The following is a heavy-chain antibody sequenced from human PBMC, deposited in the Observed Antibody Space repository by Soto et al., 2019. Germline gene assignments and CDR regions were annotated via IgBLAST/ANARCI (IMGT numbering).Heavy chain of an antibody. D-gene: IGHD6-13*01. CDR3: ARVSIRYSSSWTLYYYYGMDV. CDR2: INHSGST. Sequence: SETLALTCAVYGGSFRGYYWSWIRQPPGKGLEWIGEINHSGSTNYNPSLKSRVTISVDTSKNQFSLKLSSVTAADTAVYYCARVSIRYSSSWTLYYYYGMDVWGQGTTVTVSS. V-gene: IGHV4-34*01. J-gene: IGHJ6*02. CDR1: GGSFRGYY.